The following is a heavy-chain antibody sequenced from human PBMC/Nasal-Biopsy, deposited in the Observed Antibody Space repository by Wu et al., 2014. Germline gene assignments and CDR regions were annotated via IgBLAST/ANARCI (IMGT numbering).Heavy chain of an antibody. J-gene: IGHJ4*02. CDR2: IKSKDDGGSA. CDR1: GFTFSAAW. Sequence: LRLSCAASGFTFSAAWMSWVRQAPGKGLEWVGRIKSKDDGGSADYAAPVRGRFTISRDDSKTTLYLEMNSLKIEDTAVYYCTTAISAATSVDYWGPGSPGHRLL. CDR3: TTAISAATSVDY. D-gene: IGHD2-21*01. V-gene: IGHV3-15*01.